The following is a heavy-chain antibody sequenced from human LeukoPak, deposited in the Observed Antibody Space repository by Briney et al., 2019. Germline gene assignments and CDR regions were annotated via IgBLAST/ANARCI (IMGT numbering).Heavy chain of an antibody. D-gene: IGHD3-22*01. CDR1: GFTFGDYA. CDR2: IRSKAYGGTT. CDR3: TRDRWYYYDSSGPYYFDY. J-gene: IGHJ4*02. Sequence: GGSLRLSCTASGFTFGDYAMSWFRQAPGKGLEWVGFIRSKAYGGTTGYAASVKGRFTISRDDSKSIAYLQMNSLKTEDTAVYYCTRDRWYYYDSSGPYYFDYWGQGTLVTVSS. V-gene: IGHV3-49*03.